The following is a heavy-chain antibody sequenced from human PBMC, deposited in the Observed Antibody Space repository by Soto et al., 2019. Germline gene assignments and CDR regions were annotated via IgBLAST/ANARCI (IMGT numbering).Heavy chain of an antibody. CDR2: IIPVLDKA. Sequence: QVQLVKSGAELKKPGSSGKFSCNTSGGTFSTSTLSWVRQAPGQGLEWLGRIIPVLDKAAYAQWFQGRLTMTADRSTSTASMELSSLSSEDTAIYYCARGATAGDCAVHYWGQGTLVSVS. D-gene: IGHD2-21*01. CDR1: GGTFSTST. CDR3: ARGATAGDCAVHY. J-gene: IGHJ4*02. V-gene: IGHV1-69*02.